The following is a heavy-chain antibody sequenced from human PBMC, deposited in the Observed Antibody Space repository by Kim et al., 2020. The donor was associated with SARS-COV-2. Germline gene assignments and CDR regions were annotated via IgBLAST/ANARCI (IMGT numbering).Heavy chain of an antibody. CDR3: ARDVSKEWYYYYYYMDV. Sequence: GGSLRLSCAASGFTFSSYSMNWVRQAPGKGLEWVSSISSSSSYIYYADSVKGRFTISRDNAKNSLYLQMNSLRAEDTAVYYCARDVSKEWYYYYYYMDVWGKGTTVTVSS. D-gene: IGHD3-3*01. J-gene: IGHJ6*03. CDR2: ISSSSSYI. CDR1: GFTFSSYS. V-gene: IGHV3-21*01.